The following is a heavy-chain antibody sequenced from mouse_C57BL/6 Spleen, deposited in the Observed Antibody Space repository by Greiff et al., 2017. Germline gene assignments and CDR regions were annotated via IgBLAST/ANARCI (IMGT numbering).Heavy chain of an antibody. D-gene: IGHD1-1*01. Sequence: EVNVVESGGGLVKPGGSLKLSCAASGFTFSSYAMSWVRQTPEKRLEWVATISDGGSYTYYPDNVKGRFTISRDNAKNTLFLQMTSLRSEDTAMYYCARDGSRNYFDYWGQGTTLTVSS. CDR1: GFTFSSYA. J-gene: IGHJ2*01. V-gene: IGHV5-4*03. CDR2: ISDGGSYT. CDR3: ARDGSRNYFDY.